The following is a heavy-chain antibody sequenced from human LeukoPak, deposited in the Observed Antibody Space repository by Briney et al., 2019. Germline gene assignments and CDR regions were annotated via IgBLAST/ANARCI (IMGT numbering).Heavy chain of an antibody. J-gene: IGHJ6*02. CDR3: ARGFGDYFYYYGLDV. CDR2: IGSSTTYI. D-gene: IGHD3-16*01. CDR1: GFTFSTYS. V-gene: IGHV3-21*01. Sequence: PGGSLILSCAASGFTFSTYSLSWVRQAPGKGLEWVSSIGSSTTYIYYADSVTGRFTISRNNAKNSLYLEMKSLRVEDTAVYYCARGFGDYFYYYGLDVWGQGTTVTVSS.